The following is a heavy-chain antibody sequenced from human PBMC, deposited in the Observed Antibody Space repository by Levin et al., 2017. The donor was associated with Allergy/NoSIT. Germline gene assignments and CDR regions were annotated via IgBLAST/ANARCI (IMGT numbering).Heavy chain of an antibody. CDR1: GASVNSGTYY. V-gene: IGHV4-61*01. Sequence: SETLSLTCSVSGASVNSGTYYWSWIRQPPGKGLEWIGYVYYNGDTDYNPSLKSRVTISIDTSKNQFSLKLSSVTAADTAIYYCARDPGGTLYWYFDLWGRGTPVTVSP. CDR2: VYYNGDT. J-gene: IGHJ2*01. D-gene: IGHD3-16*01. CDR3: ARDPGGTLYWYFDL.